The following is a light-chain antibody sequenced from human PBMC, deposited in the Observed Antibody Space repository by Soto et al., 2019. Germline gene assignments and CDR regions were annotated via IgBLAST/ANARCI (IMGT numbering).Light chain of an antibody. V-gene: IGLV2-8*01. CDR3: SSYAGNNHFVV. J-gene: IGLJ2*01. CDR1: SSDVGAYNY. CDR2: EVS. Sequence: QSVLTQPPSASGSPGQSVTISCTGTSSDVGAYNYVSWYQQHPGKAPKLMIYEVSKRPSGVPDRFSGSKSGNTASLTVSGLQAEDEADYCCSSYAGNNHFVVFGRGTKRAVL.